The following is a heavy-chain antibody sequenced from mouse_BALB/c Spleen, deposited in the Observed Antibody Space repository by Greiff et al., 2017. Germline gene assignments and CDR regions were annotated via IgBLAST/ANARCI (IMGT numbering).Heavy chain of an antibody. CDR2: ISSGSSTI. CDR3: ARHGTTAMFAY. CDR1: GFTFSSFG. J-gene: IGHJ3*01. V-gene: IGHV5-17*02. Sequence: EVQLVESGGGLVQPGGSRKLSCAASGFTFSSFGMHWVRQAPEKGLEWVAYISSGSSTIYYADTVKGRFTISRDNPKNTLFLQMSSLKSEDTAMYYCARHGTTAMFAYWGQGTLVTVSA. D-gene: IGHD1-2*01.